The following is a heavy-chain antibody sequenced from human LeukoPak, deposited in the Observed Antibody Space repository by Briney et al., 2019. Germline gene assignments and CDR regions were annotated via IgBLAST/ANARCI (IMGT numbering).Heavy chain of an antibody. J-gene: IGHJ4*02. V-gene: IGHV3-30*04. CDR3: AREAEVYYDSSGYYYFDY. CDR2: ISYDGSNK. Sequence: GGSLRLSCAASEFTFSSNAMHWVRQAPGKGLEWVTIISYDGSNKYYADSVKGRFTISRDNSENTLYLQMNSLRAEDTAVYYCAREAEVYYDSSGYYYFDYWGQGTLVTVSS. D-gene: IGHD3-22*01. CDR1: EFTFSSNA.